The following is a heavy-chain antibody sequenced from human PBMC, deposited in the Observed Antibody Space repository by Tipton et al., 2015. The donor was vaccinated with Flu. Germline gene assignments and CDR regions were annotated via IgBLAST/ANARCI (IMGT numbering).Heavy chain of an antibody. Sequence: GSLRLSCAASGFSFSSYWMSWVRQAPWKGLEWVANMNQDGSEKNYMDAVRGRFSISRDNAKNSVYLQMNSLRAGDTAVYYCARDRGYSCFDYWGLGNLVTVSS. CDR2: MNQDGSEK. J-gene: IGHJ4*02. CDR1: GFSFSSYW. CDR3: ARDRGYSCFDY. V-gene: IGHV3-7*01. D-gene: IGHD5-12*01.